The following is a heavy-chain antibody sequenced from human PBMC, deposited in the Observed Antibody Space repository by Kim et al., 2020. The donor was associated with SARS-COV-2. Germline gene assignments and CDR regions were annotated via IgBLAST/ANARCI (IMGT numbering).Heavy chain of an antibody. J-gene: IGHJ6*02. V-gene: IGHV3-21*01. Sequence: GGSLRLSCAASGFTFSNYSMNWVRQAPGKGLEWVSSISSSSSFIFYADPVKGRFTISRDNAKNSLSLQMNSLRAEDTAVYYCARGPLVLLMDVWGQGTTVTVSS. CDR2: ISSSSSFI. CDR1: GFTFSNYS. CDR3: ARGPLVLLMDV. D-gene: IGHD2-15*01.